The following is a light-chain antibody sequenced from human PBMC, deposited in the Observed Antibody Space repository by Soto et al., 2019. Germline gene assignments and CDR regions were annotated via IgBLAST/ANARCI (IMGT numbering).Light chain of an antibody. V-gene: IGKV1-9*01. CDR1: QGITNY. CDR2: TAS. CDR3: QQFHTYPWT. J-gene: IGKJ1*01. Sequence: DVQLTQSPSFLSASVGDRVTITCRASQGITNYLAWYQQKPGKAPKPLIYTASTLQSGVPSRFSGSGAGAECTLTITGLQPEDFATYFCQQFHTYPWTSGQGTKVEIK.